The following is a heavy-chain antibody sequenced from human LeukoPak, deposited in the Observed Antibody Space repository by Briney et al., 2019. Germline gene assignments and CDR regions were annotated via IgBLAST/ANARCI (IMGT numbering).Heavy chain of an antibody. V-gene: IGHV3-21*01. J-gene: IGHJ3*02. Sequence: GGSLRLSCAASGFTFSSYSMNWVRQAPGKGLEWVSSISSSSSYIYYADSVKGRFTISRDNAKNSLYLQMNSLRAEDTAVYYCARDLRRDDFWSGYYTAFDIWGHGTMVTVSS. CDR1: GFTFSSYS. CDR3: ARDLRRDDFWSGYYTAFDI. CDR2: ISSSSSYI. D-gene: IGHD3-3*01.